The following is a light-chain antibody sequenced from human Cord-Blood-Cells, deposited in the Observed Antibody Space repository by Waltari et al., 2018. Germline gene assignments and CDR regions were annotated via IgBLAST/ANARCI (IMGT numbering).Light chain of an antibody. CDR1: ALPKQY. J-gene: IGLJ1*01. V-gene: IGLV3-25*02. CDR2: KDR. CDR3: QSADSSGTYYV. Sequence: SYELTQPPSVSVSPGQTARNTCSGDALPKQYAYCYQQKPGQAPVLVIYKDRERPAGIPERFSGASSGTTVTLTISGVQAEDEADYYCQSADSSGTYYVFGTGTKVTVL.